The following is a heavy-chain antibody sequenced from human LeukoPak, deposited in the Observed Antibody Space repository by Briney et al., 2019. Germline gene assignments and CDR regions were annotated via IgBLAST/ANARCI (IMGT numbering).Heavy chain of an antibody. CDR3: ARTYSGSYLMDY. V-gene: IGHV3-53*01. CDR1: GFTVSSNY. D-gene: IGHD1-26*01. J-gene: IGHJ4*02. CDR2: IYSGGST. Sequence: GESLKISCAASGFTVSSNYMSWVRQAPGKGLEWVSLIYSGGSTYYADSVKGRFTISRDNSKNTLYLQMNRLRAEDTAVYYCARTYSGSYLMDYWGQGTLVTVSS.